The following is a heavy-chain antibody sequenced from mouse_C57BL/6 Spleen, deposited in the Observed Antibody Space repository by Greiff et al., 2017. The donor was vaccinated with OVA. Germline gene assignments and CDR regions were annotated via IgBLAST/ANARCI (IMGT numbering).Heavy chain of an antibody. CDR2: IYPGSGNT. J-gene: IGHJ4*01. Sequence: VKLVESGAELVRPGASVKLSCKASGYTFTDYYINWVKQRPGQGLEWIARIYPGSGNTYYNEKFKGKATLTAEKSSSTAYMQLSSLTSEDSAVYFCAAYYGSSYYAMDYWGQGTSVTVSS. V-gene: IGHV1-76*01. D-gene: IGHD1-1*01. CDR1: GYTFTDYY. CDR3: AAYYGSSYYAMDY.